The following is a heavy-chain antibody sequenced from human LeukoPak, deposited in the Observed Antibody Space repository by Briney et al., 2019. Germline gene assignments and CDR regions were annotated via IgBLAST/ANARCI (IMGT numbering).Heavy chain of an antibody. J-gene: IGHJ4*02. V-gene: IGHV3-33*01. D-gene: IGHD6-6*01. CDR2: MGFDGSNI. CDR1: GFTFSSYG. CDR3: ARDYSSSWLRFFDY. Sequence: GGSLRLSCAASGFTFSSYGMHWVRQAPGKGLEWVAVMGFDGSNIYYADSVKGRFTISRDNSKNTLYLQMNSLRAEDTAVYYCARDYSSSWLRFFDYWGQGTLVTVSS.